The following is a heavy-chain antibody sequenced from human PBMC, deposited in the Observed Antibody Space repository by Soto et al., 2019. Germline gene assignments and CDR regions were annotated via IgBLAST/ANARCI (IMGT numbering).Heavy chain of an antibody. J-gene: IGHJ4*02. Sequence: QITLKESGPTLVKPTQTLTLTCTFSGFSLSTSGVGVGWIRQPPGKALEWLALIYWNDDKRYSPSLKSRLTNTKDTSKNQVVLTMTNMDPVDTATYYCAHRPGRGYSGYDPFDLSLYYFDYWGQGTLVTVSS. CDR1: GFSLSTSGVG. CDR2: IYWNDDK. D-gene: IGHD5-12*01. CDR3: AHRPGRGYSGYDPFDLSLYYFDY. V-gene: IGHV2-5*01.